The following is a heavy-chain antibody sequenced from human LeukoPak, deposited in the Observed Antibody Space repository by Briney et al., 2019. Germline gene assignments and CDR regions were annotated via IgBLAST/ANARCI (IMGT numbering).Heavy chain of an antibody. CDR2: IYSGGST. CDR3: ARTAEEWELLSYYYYMDV. D-gene: IGHD1-26*01. V-gene: IGHV3-53*01. Sequence: GGSLRLSCAASGFTVSSNYMSWVRQAPGEGLEWVSVIYSGGSTYYSDSVKGRFTISRDNSKNTLYLQMNSLRAADTAVYYCARTAEEWELLSYYYYMDVWGKGTTVTVSS. J-gene: IGHJ6*03. CDR1: GFTVSSNY.